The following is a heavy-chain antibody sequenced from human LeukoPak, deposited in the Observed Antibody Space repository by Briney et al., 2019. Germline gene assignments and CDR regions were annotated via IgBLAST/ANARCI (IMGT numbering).Heavy chain of an antibody. CDR2: IYYSGST. D-gene: IGHD6-19*01. Sequence: PSETLSLTCTVSGGSISSSSYYWGWIRQPPGKGLEWIGNIYYSGSTYYNPSLKSRVTISVDTSKNQFSLKLSSVTAADTAVYYCARQWLAGPAIDYWGEGTLVTVSS. CDR1: GGSISSSSYY. CDR3: ARQWLAGPAIDY. J-gene: IGHJ4*02. V-gene: IGHV4-39*01.